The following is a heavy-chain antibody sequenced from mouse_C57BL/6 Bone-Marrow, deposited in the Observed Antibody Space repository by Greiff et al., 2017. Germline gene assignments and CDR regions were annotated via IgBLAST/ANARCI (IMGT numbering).Heavy chain of an antibody. CDR2: ISSGGSYT. V-gene: IGHV5-6*01. D-gene: IGHD1-2*01. CDR3: ARLITTGDAY. J-gene: IGHJ3*01. CDR1: GFTFSSYG. Sequence: EVQGVESGGDLVKPGGSLKLSCAASGFTFSSYGMSWVRQTPDKRLEWVATISSGGSYTYYPDSVKGRFTISRDNAKNTLYLQMSSLKSEDTAMYYCARLITTGDAYWGQGTLVTVSA.